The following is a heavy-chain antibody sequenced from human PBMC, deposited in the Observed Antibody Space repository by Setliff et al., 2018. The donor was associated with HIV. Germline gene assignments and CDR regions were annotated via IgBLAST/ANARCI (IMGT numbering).Heavy chain of an antibody. Sequence: ASVKVSCKASGYSFTSYAMNWVRQAPGQGLEWMGWINTDTGNPTYAQGFTGRFVFSVDTSITTAYLQSSSLKADDTAVYYCARALYGDYGGDLNWLDPWGKGTLVTVPS. V-gene: IGHV7-4-1*02. CDR1: GYSFTSYA. CDR3: ARALYGDYGGDLNWLDP. J-gene: IGHJ5*02. CDR2: INTDTGNP. D-gene: IGHD4-17*01.